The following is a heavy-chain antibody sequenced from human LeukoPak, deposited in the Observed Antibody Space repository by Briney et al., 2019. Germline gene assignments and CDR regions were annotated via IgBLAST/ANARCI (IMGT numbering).Heavy chain of an antibody. V-gene: IGHV4-61*08. D-gene: IGHD3-3*01. CDR3: ARQITTYAFDI. CDR2: IYYSGST. Sequence: SETLSLTCTVSGGSISSDAYFWGCIRQPPGKGLEWIGYIYYSGSTNYNPSLKSRVTISVDTSKNQFSLKLSSVTAADTAVYYCARQITTYAFDIWGQGTMVTVSS. CDR1: GGSISSDAYF. J-gene: IGHJ3*02.